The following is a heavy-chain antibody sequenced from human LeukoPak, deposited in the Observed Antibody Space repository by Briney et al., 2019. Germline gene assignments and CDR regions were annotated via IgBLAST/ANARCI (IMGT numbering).Heavy chain of an antibody. CDR3: ARLISAGGFDY. J-gene: IGHJ4*02. D-gene: IGHD2-8*02. Sequence: SETLSLTCTVSGGSISSSSYYWGWIRQPPGKGLEWIGSIYYSGNTNYNPSLKSRVTISVDKSKNQFSLKLSSVTAADTAVYYCARLISAGGFDYWGQGTLVTVSS. CDR2: IYYSGNT. V-gene: IGHV4-39*07. CDR1: GGSISSSSYY.